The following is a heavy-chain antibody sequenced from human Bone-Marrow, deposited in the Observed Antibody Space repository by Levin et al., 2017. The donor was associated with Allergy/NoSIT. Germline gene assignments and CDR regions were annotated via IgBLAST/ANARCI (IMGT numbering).Heavy chain of an antibody. D-gene: IGHD2-2*01. V-gene: IGHV4-59*01. Sequence: SQTLSLTCPVSGGSISSYYWSWIRQPPGKGLEWIGYIYYNGNTNYSPSLKSRVTISVYTSNNQFFLDLNSVTAADTAVYYCARQLQDYAFDIWGQGTMVTVSS. J-gene: IGHJ3*02. CDR2: IYYNGNT. CDR3: ARQLQDYAFDI. CDR1: GGSISSYY.